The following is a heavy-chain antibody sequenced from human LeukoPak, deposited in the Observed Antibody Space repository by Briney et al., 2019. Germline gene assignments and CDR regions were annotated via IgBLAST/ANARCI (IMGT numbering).Heavy chain of an antibody. CDR1: GFTFSSND. D-gene: IGHD4-17*01. CDR3: AKNSLSSRLRYFDY. Sequence: GGSLRLSCAASGFTFSSNDMNWVRQAPGKGLEWVAFIMYDGSDKYYADSVKGRFTISRDNSKNTLFLQMNSLRTEDTAVYYCAKNSLSSRLRYFDYWGQGTLVTVSS. V-gene: IGHV3-30*02. J-gene: IGHJ4*02. CDR2: IMYDGSDK.